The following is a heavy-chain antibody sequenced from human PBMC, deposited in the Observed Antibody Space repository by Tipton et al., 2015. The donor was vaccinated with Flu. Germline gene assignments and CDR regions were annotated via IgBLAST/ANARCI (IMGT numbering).Heavy chain of an antibody. CDR1: GFTFSGYG. Sequence: SLRLSCAGSGFTFSGYGMNWVRQAPGKGLEWVSSISIGSSSIYYAASVKGRFTISRDDAKNSLYLQMNSLRAEDTSIYYCTREGGFAFDIWGQGTTVTVSS. CDR2: ISIGSSSI. D-gene: IGHD2-15*01. J-gene: IGHJ3*02. V-gene: IGHV3-21*01. CDR3: TREGGFAFDI.